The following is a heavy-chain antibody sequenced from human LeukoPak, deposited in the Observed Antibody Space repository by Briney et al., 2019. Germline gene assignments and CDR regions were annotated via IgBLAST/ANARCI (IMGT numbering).Heavy chain of an antibody. J-gene: IGHJ6*03. CDR1: GGSLSSSSDY. V-gene: IGHV4-39*01. Sequence: SESPSLTCTVSGGSLSSSSDYWGWIRHPPGKGLEWIGRIYYSGSTYYNPSLKSRVTISVDPSKNQFSLKLSSVTAADTAVYYCARHSGYSYGYAYYYYYMDVWGKGTTVTVSS. CDR2: IYYSGST. D-gene: IGHD5-18*01. CDR3: ARHSGYSYGYAYYYYYMDV.